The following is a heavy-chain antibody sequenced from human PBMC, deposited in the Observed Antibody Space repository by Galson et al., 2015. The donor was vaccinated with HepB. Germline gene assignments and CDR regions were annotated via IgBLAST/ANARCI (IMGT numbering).Heavy chain of an antibody. D-gene: IGHD3-10*01. Sequence: FLRLSCAASGFTFSSYGMHWAGQAPGKGLEWVAFIRYDGSNKYYAESVKGRFTISRDNSKNTLYLQMNSLRAEDTAVYYCAGAARFGELLSKWWLDWGQGTLVTVSS. CDR3: AGAARFGELLSKWWLD. J-gene: IGHJ4*02. CDR2: IRYDGSNK. CDR1: GFTFSSYG. V-gene: IGHV3-30*02.